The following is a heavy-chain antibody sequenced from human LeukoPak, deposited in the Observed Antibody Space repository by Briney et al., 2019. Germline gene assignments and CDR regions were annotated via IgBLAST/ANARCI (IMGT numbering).Heavy chain of an antibody. V-gene: IGHV3-73*01. D-gene: IGHD1-26*01. CDR1: GFTFSMYG. CDR2: IRSKANSYAT. CDR3: TSGKWELFPQDYYYYMDV. Sequence: PGGSLRLSCVISGFTFSMYGMHWVRQASGKGLEWVGRIRSKANSYATAYAASVKGRFTISRDDSKNTAYLQMNSLKTEDTAVYYCTSGKWELFPQDYYYYMDVWGKGTTVTISS. J-gene: IGHJ6*03.